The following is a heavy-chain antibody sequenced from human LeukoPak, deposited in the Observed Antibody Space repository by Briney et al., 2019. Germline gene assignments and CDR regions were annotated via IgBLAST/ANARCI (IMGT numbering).Heavy chain of an antibody. Sequence: SQTLSLPCTVSGGSISSGGYYWSWIRQHPGKGLEWIGYIYYSGSTYYNPSLKSRVTISVDTSKNQFSLKLSSVTAADTAVYYCARDPSGGRWANWFDPWGQGTLVTVSS. CDR2: IYYSGST. J-gene: IGHJ5*02. CDR3: ARDPSGGRWANWFDP. CDR1: GGSISSGGYY. V-gene: IGHV4-31*03. D-gene: IGHD2-15*01.